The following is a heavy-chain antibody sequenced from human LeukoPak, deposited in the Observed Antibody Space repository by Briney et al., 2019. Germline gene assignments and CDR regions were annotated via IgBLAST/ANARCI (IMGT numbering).Heavy chain of an antibody. D-gene: IGHD7-27*01. V-gene: IGHV4-59*01. CDR2: IYYSGST. J-gene: IGHJ6*02. Sequence: SETLSLTCTVSGGSISPYYWSWIRQPPGKGLEWIGSIYYSGSTNYNPSLKSRVTISVDTSKNQFSLKLSSVTAADTAVYYCARMGIEAYYYYGMDVWGQGTTVTVSS. CDR1: GGSISPYY. CDR3: ARMGIEAYYYYGMDV.